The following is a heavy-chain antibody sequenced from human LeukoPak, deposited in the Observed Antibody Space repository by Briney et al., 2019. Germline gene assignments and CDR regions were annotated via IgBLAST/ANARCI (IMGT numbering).Heavy chain of an antibody. V-gene: IGHV3-48*03. CDR2: ISSSGSTI. CDR1: GFTFSSYE. J-gene: IGHJ4*02. D-gene: IGHD3-9*01. CDR3: ARDGYDILTGYPITTDY. Sequence: GGSLRLSCAASGFTFSSYEMNWVRQAPGKGLEWVPYISSSGSTIYYADSVKGRFTISRDNAKNSLYLQMNSLRAEDKAVYYCARDGYDILTGYPITTDYGGQGTLVTVSS.